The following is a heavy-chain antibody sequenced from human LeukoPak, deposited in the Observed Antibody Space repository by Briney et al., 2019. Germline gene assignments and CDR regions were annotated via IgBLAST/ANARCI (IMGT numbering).Heavy chain of an antibody. Sequence: ASETLSLTCAVYGGSFSGYYWSWIRQPPGKGLEWIGEINHSESTNYNPSLKSRVTISVDTSKNQFSLKLSSVTAADTAVYYCASRKLGNDYWGQGTLVTVSS. CDR1: GGSFSGYY. CDR3: ASRKLGNDY. J-gene: IGHJ4*02. V-gene: IGHV4-34*01. CDR2: INHSEST. D-gene: IGHD7-27*01.